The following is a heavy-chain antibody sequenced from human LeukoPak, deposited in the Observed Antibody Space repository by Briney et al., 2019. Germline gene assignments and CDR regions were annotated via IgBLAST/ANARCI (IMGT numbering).Heavy chain of an antibody. CDR1: GFTFSSYG. D-gene: IGHD3-22*01. J-gene: IGHJ4*02. Sequence: GGSLRLSCAASGFTFSSYGMHWVRQAPGKGLEWVAVISYDGSNKYYADSVKGRFTISRDNSKNTLYLQMNSLRAEDTAVYYCAKSGFEYYFDYWGQGTLVTVSS. V-gene: IGHV3-30*18. CDR3: AKSGFEYYFDY. CDR2: ISYDGSNK.